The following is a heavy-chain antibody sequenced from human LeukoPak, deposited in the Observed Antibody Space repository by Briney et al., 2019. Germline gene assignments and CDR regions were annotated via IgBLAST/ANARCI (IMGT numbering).Heavy chain of an antibody. CDR3: ARDSQEFFQR. J-gene: IGHJ1*01. CDR1: WITFVKYV. Sequence: GGSPRLSSADSWITFVKYVIHRVRQAPGQGLGWVSLISGDGGSTYYADSMKGRFTISRDNSKNSLYLQMNSLRTEDTALYYCARDSQEFFQRWGQGTLVTVSS. V-gene: IGHV3-43*02. CDR2: ISGDGGST.